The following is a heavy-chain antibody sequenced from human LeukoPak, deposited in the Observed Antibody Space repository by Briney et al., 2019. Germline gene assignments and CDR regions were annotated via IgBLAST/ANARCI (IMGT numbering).Heavy chain of an antibody. J-gene: IGHJ3*02. CDR3: ARDGGIAVARDAFDI. CDR1: GFTFSSYS. CDR2: ISSSSSAI. Sequence: GGSLRLSCAASGFTFSSYSMNWVRQAPGKRLEWVSYISSSSSAIYYADSVKGRFTISRDNAKNSLYLQMNSLRAEDTAVYYCARDGGIAVARDAFDIWGQGTMVTVSS. V-gene: IGHV3-48*04. D-gene: IGHD6-19*01.